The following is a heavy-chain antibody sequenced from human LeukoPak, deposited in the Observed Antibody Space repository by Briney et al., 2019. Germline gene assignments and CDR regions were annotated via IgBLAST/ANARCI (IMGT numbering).Heavy chain of an antibody. V-gene: IGHV4-39*07. D-gene: IGHD6-19*01. Sequence: SETLSLTCTVSGGSISSSSYYWGWIRQPPGKGLEWIGSIYYSGSTYYNPSLKSRVTISVDTSKNQFSLKPSSVTAADTAVYYCARVSDIAVAGNSNYDYWGQGTLVTVSS. CDR1: GGSISSSSYY. CDR2: IYYSGST. CDR3: ARVSDIAVAGNSNYDY. J-gene: IGHJ4*02.